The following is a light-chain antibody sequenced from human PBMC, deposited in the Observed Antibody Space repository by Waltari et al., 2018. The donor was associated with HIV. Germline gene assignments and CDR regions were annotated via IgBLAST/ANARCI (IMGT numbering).Light chain of an antibody. CDR1: TSNIGSNY. J-gene: IGLJ2*01. Sequence: SVVTQPPSASGTPGQRVTISCSGNTSNIGSNYVFWYQHLPGTAPKLLIRRNDQRPSGVRDRFSGSTSGTSASLAIGGLRSEDEADYYCVTWDDSLRGVVFGGGTKVAVL. CDR2: RND. CDR3: VTWDDSLRGVV. V-gene: IGLV1-47*01.